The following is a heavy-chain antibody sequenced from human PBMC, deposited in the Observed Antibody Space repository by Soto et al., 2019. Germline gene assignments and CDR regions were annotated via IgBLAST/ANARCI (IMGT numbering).Heavy chain of an antibody. CDR1: GFTFSSYS. CDR2: ISSSSSYI. V-gene: IGHV3-21*01. Sequence: GGSLRLSCAASGFTFSSYSMNWVRQAPGKGLEWVSSISSSSSYIYYADSVKGRFTISRDNAKNSLYLQMNSLRAEDTAVYYCARPTTIFGVVQGDYYYYGMDVWGQGPKVTVSS. D-gene: IGHD3-3*01. J-gene: IGHJ6*02. CDR3: ARPTTIFGVVQGDYYYYGMDV.